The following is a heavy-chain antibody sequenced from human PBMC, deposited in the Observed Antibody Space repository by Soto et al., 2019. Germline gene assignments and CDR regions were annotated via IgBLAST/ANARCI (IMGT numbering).Heavy chain of an antibody. Sequence: GGSLRLSCAASGFTFSSNAMSWVRQASGKGLEWVSSISGGGGDTYYGDSVKGRFTISRDNSKSTLFLQMNSLRAEDTAVYYCAKGDRVPAAIGGYYYYYMYVWGKGTTVTVSS. D-gene: IGHD2-2*01. CDR3: AKGDRVPAAIGGYYYYYMYV. J-gene: IGHJ6*03. CDR2: ISGGGGDT. CDR1: GFTFSSNA. V-gene: IGHV3-23*01.